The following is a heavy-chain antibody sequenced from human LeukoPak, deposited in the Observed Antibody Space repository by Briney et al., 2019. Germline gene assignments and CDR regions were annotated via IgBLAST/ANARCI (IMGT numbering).Heavy chain of an antibody. CDR1: GGSISSYY. V-gene: IGHV4-59*01. CDR2: IYYSGST. D-gene: IGHD2-15*01. J-gene: IGHJ3*02. CDR3: ARGEGYCSGGSCFIDGFDI. Sequence: SETLSLTCTVSGGSISSYYWNWIRQPPGKGLEWIGHIYYSGSTNYNPSLKSRVTILVDTSKNQFSLKLSSVTAADTAVYYCARGEGYCSGGSCFIDGFDIWGQGTMVTVSS.